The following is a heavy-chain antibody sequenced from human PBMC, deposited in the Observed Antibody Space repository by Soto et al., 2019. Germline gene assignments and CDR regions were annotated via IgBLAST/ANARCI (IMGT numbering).Heavy chain of an antibody. J-gene: IGHJ6*03. CDR2: INSDGSST. V-gene: IGHV3-74*01. CDR3: ARVNYDFWSGYGYYYMDV. D-gene: IGHD3-3*01. CDR1: GFTFSSYW. Sequence: GGSLRLSCAASGFTFSSYWMHWVRQAPGKGLVWVSRINSDGSSTSYADSVKGRFTISRDNAKNTLYLQMNSLRAEDTAVYYCARVNYDFWSGYGYYYMDVWGKGTTVTVSS.